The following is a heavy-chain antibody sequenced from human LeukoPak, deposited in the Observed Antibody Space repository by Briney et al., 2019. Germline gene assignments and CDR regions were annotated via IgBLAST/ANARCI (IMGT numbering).Heavy chain of an antibody. Sequence: GGSLRLSCAASGFTFSSYAMSWVRQAPGKGLEWVSAIRGSGGSTYYADSVKGRFTISRDNSKNTLYLQMNSLRAEDTAVYYCAKDIRQLIFGVVANWFDPWGQGTLVTVSS. D-gene: IGHD3-3*01. V-gene: IGHV3-23*01. CDR3: AKDIRQLIFGVVANWFDP. CDR1: GFTFSSYA. J-gene: IGHJ5*02. CDR2: IRGSGGST.